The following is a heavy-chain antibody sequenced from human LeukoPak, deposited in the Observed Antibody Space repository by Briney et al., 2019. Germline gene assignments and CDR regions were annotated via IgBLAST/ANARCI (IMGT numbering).Heavy chain of an antibody. CDR1: GFTFSRSW. CDR2: IKEDGSQT. D-gene: IGHD2-21*01. CDR3: ANSLDY. Sequence: GGSLRLSCVASGFTFSRSWMDWVRQAPGKGLEWVANIKEDGSQTYYVDSAKGRFTISRDNAKNSLYLQMDSLRVEDTAIYYCANSLDYWGRGTLVTVSS. V-gene: IGHV3-7*01. J-gene: IGHJ4*02.